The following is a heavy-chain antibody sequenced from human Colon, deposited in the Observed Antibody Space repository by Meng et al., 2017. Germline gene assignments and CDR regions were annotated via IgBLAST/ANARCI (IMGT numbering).Heavy chain of an antibody. CDR2: INHSGST. D-gene: IGHD5-12*01. CDR3: ARGRYSGYLP. CDR1: GGSFSGYY. V-gene: IGHV4-34*01. Sequence: QVQPQQWGAGLLTPSETLSLTCAVYGGSFSGYYWSWIRQPPGKGLEWIGEINHSGSTNYNPSLKSRVTISVDTSKNQFSLKLSSVTAADTAVYYCARGRYSGYLPWGQGTLVTVSS. J-gene: IGHJ1*01.